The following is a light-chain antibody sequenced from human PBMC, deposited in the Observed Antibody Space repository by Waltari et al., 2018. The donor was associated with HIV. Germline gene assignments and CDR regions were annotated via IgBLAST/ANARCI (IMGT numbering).Light chain of an antibody. V-gene: IGLV1-47*01. Sequence: QSVLTQPPSASGTPGQRVTISCSGSSSNIGRNYVYWYQQLPGTAPKLLIYRNNPRPSGVPDRFSGSKSGTSASLAIIGLRSEDEADYYCATWNDSLSGYVFGTGTKVTV. J-gene: IGLJ1*01. CDR3: ATWNDSLSGYV. CDR1: SSNIGRNY. CDR2: RNN.